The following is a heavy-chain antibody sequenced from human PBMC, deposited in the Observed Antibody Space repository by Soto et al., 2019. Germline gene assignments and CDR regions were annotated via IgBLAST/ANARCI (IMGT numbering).Heavy chain of an antibody. D-gene: IGHD4-17*01. CDR3: YFGDYYYYMDV. CDR2: INHSGST. V-gene: IGHV4-34*01. CDR1: GGSFSGYY. Sequence: SETLSLTCAVYGGSFSGYYWSWIRQPPGKGLEWIGEINHSGSTNYNPSLKSRVTISVDTSKNQFSLKLSSVTAADTAVYYCYFGDYYYYMDVWGKGTTVTVSS. J-gene: IGHJ6*03.